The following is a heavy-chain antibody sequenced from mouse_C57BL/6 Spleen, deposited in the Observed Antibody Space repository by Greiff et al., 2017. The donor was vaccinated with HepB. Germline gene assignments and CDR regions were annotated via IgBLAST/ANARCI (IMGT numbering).Heavy chain of an antibody. Sequence: VQLVESGPELVKPGASVKLSCKASGYTFTSYDINWVKQRPGQGLEWIGWIYPRDGSTKYNEKFKGKATLTVDTSSSTAYMELHSLTSEDSAVYFCARERNDYDVWYFDYWGQGTTLTVSS. V-gene: IGHV1-85*01. CDR3: ARERNDYDVWYFDY. CDR1: GYTFTSYD. D-gene: IGHD2-4*01. J-gene: IGHJ2*01. CDR2: IYPRDGST.